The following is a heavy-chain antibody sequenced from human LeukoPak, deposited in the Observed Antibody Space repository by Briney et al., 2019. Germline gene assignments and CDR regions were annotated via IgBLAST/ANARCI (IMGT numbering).Heavy chain of an antibody. V-gene: IGHV3-48*03. J-gene: IGHJ4*02. CDR2: ISGSGSSI. Sequence: GGSLRLSCVASGFTFSRFEMDWVRQAPGKGLEWVSYISGSGSSIYYADSVKGRFTISRDNAKNSLYLQMNSLRGEDTAVYYCARDMGYCSSSNCYTYYLDYWGQGTLVTVSS. CDR3: ARDMGYCSSSNCYTYYLDY. D-gene: IGHD2-2*01. CDR1: GFTFSRFE.